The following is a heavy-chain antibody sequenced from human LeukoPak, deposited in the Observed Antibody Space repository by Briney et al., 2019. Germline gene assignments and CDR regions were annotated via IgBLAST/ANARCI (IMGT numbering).Heavy chain of an antibody. CDR3: ARGDLNWKPVRYAMDV. Sequence: GGSLRLSCAASGFTFSSYGMHWVRQAPGKGLEWVAVISYDGSNKYYADSVKGRFTISRDNSKNTLFLEMNSLRGEDTAVYYCARGDLNWKPVRYAMDVWGQGTTVTVSS. CDR1: GFTFSSYG. J-gene: IGHJ6*02. D-gene: IGHD1-20*01. CDR2: ISYDGSNK. V-gene: IGHV3-30*03.